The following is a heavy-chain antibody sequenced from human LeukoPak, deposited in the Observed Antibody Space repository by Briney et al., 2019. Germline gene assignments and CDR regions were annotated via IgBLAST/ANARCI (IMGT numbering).Heavy chain of an antibody. D-gene: IGHD3-22*01. J-gene: IGHJ4*02. Sequence: PGGSLRLSCAASGFTFSTSGMHWVRQAPGRGLEWVAVIWYDGSNKHYAESVKGRFSISRDNSKSTLYLQMNSLRAEDTAVYYCARARGVSTGYRPIDYWGQGTLVIVSS. CDR3: ARARGVSTGYRPIDY. V-gene: IGHV3-33*01. CDR2: IWYDGSNK. CDR1: GFTFSTSG.